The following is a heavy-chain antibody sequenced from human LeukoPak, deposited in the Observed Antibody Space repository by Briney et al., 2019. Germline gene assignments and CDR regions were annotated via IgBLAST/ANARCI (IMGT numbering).Heavy chain of an antibody. D-gene: IGHD3-16*01. CDR2: SDYSGST. J-gene: IGHJ4*02. CDR1: GGSISTYY. CDR3: ARDGGANLDY. Sequence: PPETLSLTCTVSGGSISTYYWSWIRQPPGKGLEWIGYSDYSGSTSYNPSLKSRVTVSVDTSKNQFSLKVSSVTAADTAVYYCARDGGANLDYWGQGTLVTVSS. V-gene: IGHV4-59*01.